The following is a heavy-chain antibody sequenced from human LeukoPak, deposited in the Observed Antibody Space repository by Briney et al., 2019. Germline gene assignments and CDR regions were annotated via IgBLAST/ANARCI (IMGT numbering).Heavy chain of an antibody. CDR2: ISSSSAYI. Sequence: GGSLRLSCAASGFTFSSYTMNWVRQAPGKGLEWVSSISSSSAYIYYADSVKGRFTISRDNAKNSLYLEMNSLTAEDTAVYFCARPMEGYSGSGSWYFDYWGQGTLVTVSS. CDR3: ARPMEGYSGSGSWYFDY. V-gene: IGHV3-21*01. CDR1: GFTFSSYT. J-gene: IGHJ4*02. D-gene: IGHD3-10*01.